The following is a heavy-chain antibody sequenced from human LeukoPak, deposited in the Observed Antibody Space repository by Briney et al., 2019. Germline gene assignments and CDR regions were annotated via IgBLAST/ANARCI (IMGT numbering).Heavy chain of an antibody. CDR1: GGSISSGVYS. V-gene: IGHV4-30-4*08. J-gene: IGHJ4*02. Sequence: SQTLSLTCTVSGGSISSGVYSWNWIRQHPGKGLEWIGYIFNTGNSFYNPSLKSRVTISVDTSRNQFSLKLGSVTAADTAVYYCARHGSIATGAFTYWGQGALVTVSS. CDR2: IFNTGNS. CDR3: ARHGSIATGAFTY. D-gene: IGHD6-13*01.